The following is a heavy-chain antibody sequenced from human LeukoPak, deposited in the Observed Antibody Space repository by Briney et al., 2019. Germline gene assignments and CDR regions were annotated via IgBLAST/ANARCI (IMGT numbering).Heavy chain of an antibody. CDR2: ISGSGGST. CDR3: ARFYANEWALPH. V-gene: IGHV3-23*01. CDR1: GFTFSSYG. D-gene: IGHD1-26*01. J-gene: IGHJ4*02. Sequence: GGTLRLSCAASGFTFSSYGMSRVRQAPGKGLEWVSAISGSGGSTYYADSVKGRFTISRDNSKNTLSLQMNSLRTEDTAVYYCARFYANEWALPHWGQGTLVTVSS.